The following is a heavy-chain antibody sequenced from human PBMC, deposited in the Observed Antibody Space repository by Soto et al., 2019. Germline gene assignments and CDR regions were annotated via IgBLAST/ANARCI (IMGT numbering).Heavy chain of an antibody. Sequence: VQLVESGGGLVNPGGSLRLSCAASGFTFSSYSLSWGRQAPGKGLEWVSSISSSSTYIYYADSVRGRFTISRDDAKNSLFLQMSSLRVEDTAVYYCARGGDTSGSWPRYWGQGTLVTVSS. CDR3: ARGGDTSGSWPRY. J-gene: IGHJ4*01. D-gene: IGHD6-19*01. V-gene: IGHV3-21*06. CDR2: ISSSSTYI. CDR1: GFTFSSYS.